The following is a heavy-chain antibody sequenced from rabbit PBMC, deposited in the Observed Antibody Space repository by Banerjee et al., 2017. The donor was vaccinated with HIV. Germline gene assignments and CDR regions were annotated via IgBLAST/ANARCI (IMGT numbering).Heavy chain of an antibody. J-gene: IGHJ4*01. CDR1: GFDFSSNA. Sequence: QEQLVESGGGLVQPEGSLTLTCKASGFDFSSNAMCWVRQAPGKGPEWIAWIYTGSSGSTYYASWAKGRFTISKTSSTTVTLQMTSLTAADTATYFCAREGADSSGYNLWGPGTLVTVS. V-gene: IGHV1S45*01. D-gene: IGHD1-1*01. CDR2: IYTGSSGST. CDR3: AREGADSSGYNL.